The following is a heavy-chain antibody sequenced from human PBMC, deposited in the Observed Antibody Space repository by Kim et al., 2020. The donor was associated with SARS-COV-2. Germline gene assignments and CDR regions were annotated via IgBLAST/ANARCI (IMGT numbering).Heavy chain of an antibody. D-gene: IGHD3-10*01. J-gene: IGHJ4*02. V-gene: IGHV3-48*02. Sequence: GGSLRLSCAASGFTFSSYSMNWVRQAPGKGLEWVSYISSSSSTIYYADSVKGRFTISRDNAKNSLYLQMNSLRDEDTAVYYCARVEVRGVMWDLFDYWGQGTLVTVSS. CDR3: ARVEVRGVMWDLFDY. CDR2: ISSSSSTI. CDR1: GFTFSSYS.